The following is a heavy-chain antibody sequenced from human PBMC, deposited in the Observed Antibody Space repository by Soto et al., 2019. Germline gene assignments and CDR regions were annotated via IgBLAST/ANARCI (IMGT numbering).Heavy chain of an antibody. CDR2: IGASGGGT. CDR3: AKARFLEWLLLFDY. J-gene: IGHJ4*02. D-gene: IGHD3-3*01. Sequence: GGSLRLSCAASGFTFSNYAMIWVRQAPGKGLEWVSIIGASGGGTSYADSVKGRFTISRDISKNTLFLQMNSLRAEDTAIYYCAKARFLEWLLLFDYWGQGTQVTVSS. V-gene: IGHV3-23*01. CDR1: GFTFSNYA.